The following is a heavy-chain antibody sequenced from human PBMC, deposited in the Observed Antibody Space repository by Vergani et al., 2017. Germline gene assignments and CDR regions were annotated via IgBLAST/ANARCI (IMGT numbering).Heavy chain of an antibody. CDR2: IKSDGSIT. J-gene: IGHJ5*01. D-gene: IGHD2-15*01. Sequence: EVQLVESGGGLIHPGGSLRLSCEGSGFSFSGYWMHWVRQSPEKGLVWVSRIKSDGSITNYADSVKGRFTISRDNAKNTLYLEMNSLRGDDTAIYYCVRDRCSCPCFMSNWFDSWGQGTLVTVSS. CDR3: VRDRCSCPCFMSNWFDS. V-gene: IGHV3-74*01. CDR1: GFSFSGYW.